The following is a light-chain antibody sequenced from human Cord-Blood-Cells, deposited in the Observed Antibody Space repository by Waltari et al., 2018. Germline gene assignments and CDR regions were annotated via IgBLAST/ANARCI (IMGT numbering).Light chain of an antibody. CDR1: QSICSY. V-gene: IGKV1-39*01. CDR3: QQSYSTPPWT. CDR2: AAS. Sequence: DIQMTQSPSSLSESVGDRVTITCRASQSICSYLNWYQQKPGNAPKLLIYAASSLQSGVPSRFSGSGSGTDFTLTISSLQPEDFATYYCQQSYSTPPWTFGQGTKVEIK. J-gene: IGKJ1*01.